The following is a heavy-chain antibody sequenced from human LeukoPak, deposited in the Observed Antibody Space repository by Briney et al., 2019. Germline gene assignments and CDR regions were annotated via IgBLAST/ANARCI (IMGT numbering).Heavy chain of an antibody. D-gene: IGHD6-13*01. J-gene: IGHJ4*02. Sequence: ASVKVSCKVSRYTLTELSMHWVRQAPGKGLEWMGGFDPEHGETIYAQKFQGRVTITADESTSTAYMELSSLRSEDTAVYYCARDFSIAAAGILFDYWGQGTLVTVSS. V-gene: IGHV1-24*01. CDR2: FDPEHGET. CDR1: RYTLTELS. CDR3: ARDFSIAAAGILFDY.